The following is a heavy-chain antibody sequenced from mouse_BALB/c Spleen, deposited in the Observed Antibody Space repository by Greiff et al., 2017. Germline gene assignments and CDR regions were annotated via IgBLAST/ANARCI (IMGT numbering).Heavy chain of an antibody. CDR1: GFNIKDYY. D-gene: IGHD2-4*01. J-gene: IGHJ4*01. CDR3: ARGIYYHYDDGPYYYAMDY. CDR2: IDPENGNT. Sequence: VQLQQSGAELVRPGALVKLSCKASGFNIKDYYMHWVKQRPEQGLEWIGWIDPENGNTIYDPKFQGKASITADTSSNTAYLQLSSLTSEDTAVYYCARGIYYHYDDGPYYYAMDYWGQGTSVTVSS. V-gene: IGHV14-1*02.